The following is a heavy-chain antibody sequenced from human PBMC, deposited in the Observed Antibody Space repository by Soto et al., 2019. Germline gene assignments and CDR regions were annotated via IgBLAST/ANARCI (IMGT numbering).Heavy chain of an antibody. CDR3: ARSQDYGDYDYYYYYGMDV. CDR1: GGTFSSYA. V-gene: IGHV1-69*01. D-gene: IGHD4-17*01. Sequence: QVQLVQSGAEVKKPGSSVKVSCKASGGTFSSYAISWVRQAPGQGLEWMGGIIPIFGTANYAQKFQGRVTITADESTSTAYMELSSLRPEDTAVYYCARSQDYGDYDYYYYYGMDVWGQGTTVTVSS. CDR2: IIPIFGTA. J-gene: IGHJ6*02.